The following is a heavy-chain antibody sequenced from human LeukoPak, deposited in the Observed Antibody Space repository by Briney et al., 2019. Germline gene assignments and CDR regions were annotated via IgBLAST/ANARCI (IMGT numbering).Heavy chain of an antibody. V-gene: IGHV3-7*01. Sequence: GGSLRLSCVVSGFTFSRYWMTWVRQAPGKGLEWVANIKQDGSEKYYVDSVKGRFTISRGNAKNSLYLQMNSLRAEDTAVYYCARAEYDSSLGFGYWGQGTLVTVSS. CDR1: GFTFSRYW. J-gene: IGHJ4*02. CDR2: IKQDGSEK. D-gene: IGHD3-22*01. CDR3: ARAEYDSSLGFGY.